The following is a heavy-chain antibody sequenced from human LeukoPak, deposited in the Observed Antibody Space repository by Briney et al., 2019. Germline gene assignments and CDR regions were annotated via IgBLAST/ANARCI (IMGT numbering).Heavy chain of an antibody. CDR3: AKGGSYFDY. J-gene: IGHJ4*02. CDR2: INPNSGGT. D-gene: IGHD3-16*01. Sequence: GASVKVSCKASGYTFTSYGISWVRQAPGQGLGWVGWINPNSGGTNYAQKFQGRVTMTRDTSISTAYMELSRLRSDDTAVYYCAKGGSYFDYWGQGTLVTVSS. V-gene: IGHV1-2*02. CDR1: GYTFTSYG.